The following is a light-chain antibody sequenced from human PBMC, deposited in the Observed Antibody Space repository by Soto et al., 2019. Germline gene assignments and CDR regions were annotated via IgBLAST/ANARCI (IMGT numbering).Light chain of an antibody. Sequence: QSVLTQPPSASGTPGQRVIISCSGSSSNIGSNTVNWYQQLPGTAPKLLIYSNSQRPSGVPDRFSGSKSGTSASLAISGLQSEDEADYYCAAWDDSLNGFYVFGTGTKLTVL. J-gene: IGLJ1*01. CDR2: SNS. V-gene: IGLV1-44*01. CDR3: AAWDDSLNGFYV. CDR1: SSNIGSNT.